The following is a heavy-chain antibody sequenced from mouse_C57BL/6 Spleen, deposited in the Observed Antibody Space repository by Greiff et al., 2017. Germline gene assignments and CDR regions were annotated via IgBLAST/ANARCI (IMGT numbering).Heavy chain of an antibody. V-gene: IGHV1-52*01. Sequence: VQLQQPGAELVRPGSSVKLSCKASGYTFTSYWMHWVKQRPIQGLDWIGNIDPSDSETHYNQKFKDKATLTVDKSSSTAYMQLSSLTSEDSAVYDEARWAYGSGRYAMDYWGQGTSVTVAS. J-gene: IGHJ4*01. D-gene: IGHD1-1*01. CDR3: ARWAYGSGRYAMDY. CDR1: GYTFTSYW. CDR2: IDPSDSET.